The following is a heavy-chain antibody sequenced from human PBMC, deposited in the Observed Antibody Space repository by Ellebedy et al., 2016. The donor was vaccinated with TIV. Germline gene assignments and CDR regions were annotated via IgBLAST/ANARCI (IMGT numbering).Heavy chain of an antibody. CDR2: INADGSST. V-gene: IGHV3-74*01. CDR1: GITFSGLTFSSFC. Sequence: GESLKISCAASGITFSGLTFSSFCMQWVRQPPGQGLVWVSRINADGSSTDYADSVKGRFTISRDNAKNTLYLEMKSLRAEDTAVYYCARGRERLGYYGMDVWGQGTTVTVSS. J-gene: IGHJ6*02. D-gene: IGHD6-25*01. CDR3: ARGRERLGYYGMDV.